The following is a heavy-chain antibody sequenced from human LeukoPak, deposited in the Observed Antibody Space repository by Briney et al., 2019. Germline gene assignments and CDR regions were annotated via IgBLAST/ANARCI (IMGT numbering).Heavy chain of an antibody. V-gene: IGHV4-59*08. D-gene: IGHD6-19*01. J-gene: IGHJ5*02. CDR1: GGSISSYY. CDR3: ASLPSMGVAGTKGWFDP. CDR2: IYYSGST. Sequence: PSETLSLTCTVSGGSISSYYWSWIRQPPGKGLEWIGYIYYSGSTNYNPSLKSRVTISVDTSKNQFSLKLSSVTAADTVVYYCASLPSMGVAGTKGWFDPWGQGTLVTVSS.